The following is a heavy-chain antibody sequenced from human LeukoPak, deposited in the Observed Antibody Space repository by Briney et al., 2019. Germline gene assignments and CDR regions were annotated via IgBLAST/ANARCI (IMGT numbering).Heavy chain of an antibody. Sequence: SETLSLTSSVSTGSISSYYWSWIRPPPGRGLEWIGYLYYSGSTNSNPSLKSRVTMSVDTSKNQFSLKLRSVTAADTAVYYCARGGSGISNAFDIWGQGTMVTVSS. CDR2: LYYSGST. CDR1: TGSISSYY. V-gene: IGHV4-59*01. J-gene: IGHJ3*02. CDR3: ARGGSGISNAFDI. D-gene: IGHD3-10*01.